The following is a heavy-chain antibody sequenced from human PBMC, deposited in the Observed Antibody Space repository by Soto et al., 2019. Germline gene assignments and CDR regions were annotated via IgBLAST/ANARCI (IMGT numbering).Heavy chain of an antibody. CDR1: GFTFSSYA. Sequence: QVQLVESGGGVVQPGRSLRLSCAASGFTFSSYAMHWVRQAPGKGLEWVAVISYDGSNKYYVDSVKGRFTISRDNSKNTLYLQMNSLRAEDTAVYYCARDNYEVTYSDYYYGMDVWGQGTTVTVSS. D-gene: IGHD4-4*01. V-gene: IGHV3-30-3*01. CDR3: ARDNYEVTYSDYYYGMDV. CDR2: ISYDGSNK. J-gene: IGHJ6*02.